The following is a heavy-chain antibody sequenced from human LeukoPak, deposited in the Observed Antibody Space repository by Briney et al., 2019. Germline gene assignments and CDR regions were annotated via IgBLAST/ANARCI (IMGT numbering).Heavy chain of an antibody. V-gene: IGHV4-4*09. J-gene: IGHJ3*02. D-gene: IGHD3-10*01. CDR2: IYSGST. CDR3: ARFRAFDI. Sequence: SETLSPTCTVSGGSISGYYWNWIRQPPGKGLEWIGYIYSGSTNYNPSLESRVTISVDTSKNQFSLKLSSVTAADTAVYYCARFRAFDIWGQGTMVTVSS. CDR1: GGSISGYY.